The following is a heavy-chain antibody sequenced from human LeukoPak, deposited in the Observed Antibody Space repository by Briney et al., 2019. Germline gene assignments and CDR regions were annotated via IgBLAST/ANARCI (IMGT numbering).Heavy chain of an antibody. D-gene: IGHD6-19*01. J-gene: IGHJ4*02. V-gene: IGHV4-39*01. CDR2: IYYSGST. CDR1: GGSISSSSYY. Sequence: SETLSLTCTVSGGSISSSSYYWGWIRQPPGKGLEWIGNIYYSGSTYYNPSLKSRVAMSVDTTTDQFSLKLSSATAADTAVYYCARSTGYSTGCYDYWGQGTQVTVSS. CDR3: ARSTGYSTGCYDY.